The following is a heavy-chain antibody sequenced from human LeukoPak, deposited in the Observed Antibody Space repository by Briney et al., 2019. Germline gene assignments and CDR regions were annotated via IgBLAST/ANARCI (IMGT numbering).Heavy chain of an antibody. CDR1: GDSISSYY. Sequence: PSETLSLTCTVSGDSISSYYWSWIRQPPGKGLEWIGYIYYSGSTNYNPSLKSRVTISVDTSKNQFSLKLSSVTAADTAVYYCARGGSWFDPWGQGTLVTVSS. CDR3: ARGGSWFDP. V-gene: IGHV4-59*01. D-gene: IGHD3-16*01. CDR2: IYYSGST. J-gene: IGHJ5*02.